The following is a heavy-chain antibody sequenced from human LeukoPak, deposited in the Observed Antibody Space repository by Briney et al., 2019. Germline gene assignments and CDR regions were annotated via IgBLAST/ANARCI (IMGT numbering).Heavy chain of an antibody. J-gene: IGHJ4*02. CDR2: ISWNSGSI. Sequence: GGSLRLSCAASGFTFDDYAMHWVRQAPGKGLEWVSGISWNSGSIGYADSVKGRFTISRDNAKNSLYLQMNSLRAEDTALYYCAKDHFVYSSGYFDYWGQGTLVTVSS. CDR3: AKDHFVYSSGYFDY. CDR1: GFTFDDYA. D-gene: IGHD3-22*01. V-gene: IGHV3-9*01.